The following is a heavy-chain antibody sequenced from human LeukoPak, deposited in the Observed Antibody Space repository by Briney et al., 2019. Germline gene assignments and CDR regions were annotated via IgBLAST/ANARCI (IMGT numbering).Heavy chain of an antibody. J-gene: IGHJ4*02. Sequence: ASVKVSCKASGYTFTGYYMHWVRQAPGQGLEWMGWINPNSGGTNYAQKFQGRVIMTRDTSISTAYMEPSRLRSDDTAVYYCARYERQGGNLDYWGQGTLVTVSS. CDR1: GYTFTGYY. CDR2: INPNSGGT. V-gene: IGHV1-2*02. D-gene: IGHD4-23*01. CDR3: ARYERQGGNLDY.